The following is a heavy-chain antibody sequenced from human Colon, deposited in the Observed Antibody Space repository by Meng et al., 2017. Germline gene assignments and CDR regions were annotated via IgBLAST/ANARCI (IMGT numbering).Heavy chain of an antibody. V-gene: IGHV4-61*01. CDR3: ARGASDYDFDY. J-gene: IGHJ4*02. Sequence: QVQLQGSGPGLVRPPETPPLTCTVSGGPASSGSYYWSWIRQPPGKGLEWIGYIYYSGSTNYNPSLKSRVTISVDTSKNQFSLKLSSVTAADTAVYYCARGASDYDFDYWGQGTLVTVSS. CDR2: IYYSGST. D-gene: IGHD3-22*01. CDR1: GGPASSGSYY.